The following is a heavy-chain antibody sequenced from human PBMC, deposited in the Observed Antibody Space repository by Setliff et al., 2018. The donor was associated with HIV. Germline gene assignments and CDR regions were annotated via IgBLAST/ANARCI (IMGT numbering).Heavy chain of an antibody. D-gene: IGHD3-22*01. CDR3: ARRAGFSEGSGYWLY. J-gene: IGHJ4*02. Sequence: SETLSLTCTVSGDSINSGPYPWGWIRQPPGKGLESIGSISYGGNTYYNPSLKSRVLISGDTSKNQFALKLSPVTAADTGVYYCARRAGFSEGSGYWLYWGQGTLVTVTS. CDR2: ISYGGNT. CDR1: GDSINSGPYP. V-gene: IGHV4-39*01.